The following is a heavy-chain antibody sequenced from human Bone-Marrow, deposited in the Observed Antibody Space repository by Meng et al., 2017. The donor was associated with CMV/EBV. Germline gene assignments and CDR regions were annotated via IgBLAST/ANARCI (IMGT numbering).Heavy chain of an antibody. CDR3: ARGNAHAFDY. CDR2: INSDGSGT. Sequence: GESLKISCSASGFTFSSYEMNWVRQAPGKGLVWVSRINSDGSGTTYADSVKGRFTISRDNAKNTLYLQMNSLRAEDTAVYYCARGNAHAFDYWGQGTLVTVSS. J-gene: IGHJ4*02. V-gene: IGHV3-74*01. CDR1: GFTFSSYE. D-gene: IGHD1-1*01.